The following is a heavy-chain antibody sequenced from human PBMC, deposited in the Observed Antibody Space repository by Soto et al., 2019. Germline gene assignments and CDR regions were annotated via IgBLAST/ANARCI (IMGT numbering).Heavy chain of an antibody. CDR3: AGEYLTANDDFDV. CDR2: IYHTGST. J-gene: IGHJ3*01. CDR1: GVSISSDNR. V-gene: IGHV4-4*02. Sequence: SETLSLTCTISGVSISSDNRWNWVRQPPGKGLEWIREIYHTGSTIYNPSLKSRVAISVDKSQSQFSLRLLSVTAAATATYYCAGEYLTANDDFDVWGPGRMVTVSS.